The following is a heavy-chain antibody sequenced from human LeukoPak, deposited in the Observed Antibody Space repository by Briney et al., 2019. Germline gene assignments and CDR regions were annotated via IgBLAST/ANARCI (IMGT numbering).Heavy chain of an antibody. J-gene: IGHJ4*02. Sequence: ASVEVSCKASGYTFTSYGISWVRQAPGQGLEWMGWISAYNGNTNYAQKLQGRVTMTTDTSTSTAYMELRSLRSDDTAVYYCARGEMATILGVLDYWGQGTLVTVSS. CDR1: GYTFTSYG. D-gene: IGHD5-24*01. CDR3: ARGEMATILGVLDY. CDR2: ISAYNGNT. V-gene: IGHV1-18*01.